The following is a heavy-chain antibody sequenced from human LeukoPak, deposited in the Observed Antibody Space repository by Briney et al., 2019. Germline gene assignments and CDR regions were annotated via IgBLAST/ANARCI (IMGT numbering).Heavy chain of an antibody. V-gene: IGHV3-74*01. D-gene: IGHD6-6*01. CDR1: GFTFGTYW. Sequence: GGSLRLSCAASGFTFGTYWMHWVRQAPGKGLVWVSRINNDGSSTAYAGSVEGRFTISRDNAKNTLYLQVNNLRAEDTAVYYCARGPNSNWSGLDFWGQGTLLTVSS. CDR2: INNDGSST. CDR3: ARGPNSNWSGLDF. J-gene: IGHJ4*02.